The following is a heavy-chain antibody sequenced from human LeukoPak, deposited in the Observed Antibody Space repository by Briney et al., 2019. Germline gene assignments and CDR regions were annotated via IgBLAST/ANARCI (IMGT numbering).Heavy chain of an antibody. Sequence: SVKVSCKASGGTFSSYAISWVRQAPGQGLEWMGRIIPILGIANYAQKFQGRVTITADKSTSTAYMELSSLRSEDTAVYYCARDWAAAGFYFDYWGQGTMVTVSS. CDR1: GGTFSSYA. V-gene: IGHV1-69*04. D-gene: IGHD6-13*01. CDR2: IIPILGIA. J-gene: IGHJ4*02. CDR3: ARDWAAAGFYFDY.